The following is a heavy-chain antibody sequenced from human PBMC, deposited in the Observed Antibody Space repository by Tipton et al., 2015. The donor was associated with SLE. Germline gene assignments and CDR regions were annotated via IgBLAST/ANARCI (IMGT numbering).Heavy chain of an antibody. CDR1: GASTNTKY. Sequence: TLSLTCTVSGASTNTKYWTWIRQSPGKGLEWIGYANRNEGTKIKSSLERRVTISLDTSRSQFSLRLNSVTAADTAMYFCVEYPISPVLFRHWGQGTLVTMSS. J-gene: IGHJ1*01. CDR2: ANRNEGT. D-gene: IGHD6-6*01. CDR3: VEYPISPVLFRH. V-gene: IGHV4-59*12.